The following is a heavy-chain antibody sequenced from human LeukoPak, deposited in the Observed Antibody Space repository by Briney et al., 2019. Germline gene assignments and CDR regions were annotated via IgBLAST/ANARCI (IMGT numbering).Heavy chain of an antibody. CDR3: ARGGQSKYDSSGYLNYFDY. J-gene: IGHJ4*02. CDR1: GFTFSSYV. CDR2: ISSNGGST. V-gene: IGHV3-64*01. Sequence: GGSLRLSCAASGFTFSSYVTYWVRQAPGKGLEYVSSISSNGGSTYYANSVKGRFTISRDNSRNTLYLQMGSLRAEDMAVYYCARGGQSKYDSSGYLNYFDYWGQGTLVTVSS. D-gene: IGHD3-22*01.